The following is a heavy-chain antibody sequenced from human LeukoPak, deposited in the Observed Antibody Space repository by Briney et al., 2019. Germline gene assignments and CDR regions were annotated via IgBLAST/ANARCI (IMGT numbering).Heavy chain of an antibody. CDR3: ARPVTTANYYFDY. Sequence: GGSLRLSCAASGFTFSSYSMNWVRQAPGKGLKWVSYISSSSSYIHYADSVKGRFTISRDNAKNSLYLQMNSLRAEDTSVYYCARPVTTANYYFDYWGQGTLVTVSS. V-gene: IGHV3-21*01. CDR2: ISSSSSYI. CDR1: GFTFSSYS. J-gene: IGHJ4*02. D-gene: IGHD4-11*01.